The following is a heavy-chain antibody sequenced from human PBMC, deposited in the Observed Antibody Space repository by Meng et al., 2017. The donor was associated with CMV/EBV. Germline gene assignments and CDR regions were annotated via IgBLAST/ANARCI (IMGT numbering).Heavy chain of an antibody. J-gene: IGHJ4*02. CDR2: IYSGGSST. CDR1: GFTFSSYA. D-gene: IGHD3-3*01. V-gene: IGHV3-23*03. Sequence: GGSLRLSCAASGFTFSSYAMSWVRQAPGKGLEWASVIYSGGSSTYYADSVKGRFTISRDNSKNTLYLQMNSLRAEDTAVYYCAKYDFWSGYYTGGFDYWGQGTLVTVSS. CDR3: AKYDFWSGYYTGGFDY.